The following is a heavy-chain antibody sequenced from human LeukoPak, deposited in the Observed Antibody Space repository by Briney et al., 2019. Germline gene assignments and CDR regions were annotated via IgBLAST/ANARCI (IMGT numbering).Heavy chain of an antibody. CDR2: IETSGNT. V-gene: IGHV4-59*10. CDR1: GGSFSGYY. D-gene: IGHD6-13*01. Sequence: SETLSLTCAVYGGSFSGYYWSWIRQPAGKGLEWIGRIETSGNTNYKPSLKSRVTMSVDTSKNQFSLKLSSVTAADTAVYYCARVSSSWYQDWYFDLWGRGTLVTVSS. CDR3: ARVSSSWYQDWYFDL. J-gene: IGHJ2*01.